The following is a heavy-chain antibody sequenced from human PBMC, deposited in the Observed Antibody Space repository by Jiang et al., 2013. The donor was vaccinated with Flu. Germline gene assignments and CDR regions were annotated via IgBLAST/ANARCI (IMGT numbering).Heavy chain of an antibody. CDR3: ASQHWDHGVGSYYMSH. V-gene: IGHV4-39*07. J-gene: IGHJ4*02. CDR1: GGSIISENSY. D-gene: IGHD3-10*01. CDR2: IYYSGTT. Sequence: PGLVKPSETLSLSCTVSGGSIISENSYWGWIRQPPGKGLEWIGSIYYSGTTYYNPSLKSRVIMSLDTSKKQFSLKLSSVTAADTAVYYCASQHWDHGVGSYYMSHWGQGTLVTVSS.